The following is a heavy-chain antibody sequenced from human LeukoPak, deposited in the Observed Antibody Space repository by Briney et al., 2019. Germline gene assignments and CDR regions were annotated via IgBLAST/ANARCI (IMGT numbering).Heavy chain of an antibody. CDR1: GYTFTSYD. CDR2: MNPNSGNT. V-gene: IGHV1-8*01. J-gene: IGHJ6*03. D-gene: IGHD1-14*01. Sequence: GASVKVSCKASGYTFTSYDINWVRQATGQGLEWMGWMNPNSGNTGYAQKFQGRVTMTRNTSISTAYMELSSLRSEDTAVYYCAIAPDHYYYMDVWGKGTTVTISS. CDR3: AIAPDHYYYMDV.